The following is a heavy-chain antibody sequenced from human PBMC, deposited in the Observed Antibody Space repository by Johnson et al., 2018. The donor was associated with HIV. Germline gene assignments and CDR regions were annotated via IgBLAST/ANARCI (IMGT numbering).Heavy chain of an antibody. V-gene: IGHV3-13*01. Sequence: TGKGLEWVSAIGTAGDTYYPGSVKGRFTISRENAKNSLYLQMNSLRAGDTAVYYCARGARDDSSGSFAFDIWGQGTMVTVSS. CDR3: ARGARDDSSGSFAFDI. J-gene: IGHJ3*02. D-gene: IGHD3-22*01. CDR2: IGTAGDT.